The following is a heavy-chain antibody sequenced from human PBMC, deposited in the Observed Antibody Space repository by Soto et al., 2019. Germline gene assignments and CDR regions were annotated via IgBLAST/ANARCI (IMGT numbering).Heavy chain of an antibody. CDR3: ARDRIVGATRWFDP. CDR2: INHSGST. D-gene: IGHD1-26*01. V-gene: IGHV4-34*01. Sequence: PSETLSLTSAVYGGSFSGYDWSWIRQPPGKGLEWIGEINHSGSTNYNPSLKSRVTISVDTSKNQFSLKLGSVTAADTAVYYCARDRIVGATRWFDPWGQGTLVTVSS. J-gene: IGHJ5*02. CDR1: GGSFSGYD.